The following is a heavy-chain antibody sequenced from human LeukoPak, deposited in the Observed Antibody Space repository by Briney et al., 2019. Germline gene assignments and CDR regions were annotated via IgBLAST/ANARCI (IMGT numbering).Heavy chain of an antibody. CDR2: IYYSGST. V-gene: IGHV4-39*07. CDR1: GGSISSSSYY. J-gene: IGHJ6*03. CDR3: ARVAGDWNYGDYYYYMDV. Sequence: SETLSLTCTVSGGSISSSSYYWGWIRQPPGKGLEWIGSIYYSGSTYYNPSLKSRVTISVDTSKNQFSLKLSSVTAADTAVYYCARVAGDWNYGDYYYYMDVWGKGTTVTVSS. D-gene: IGHD1-7*01.